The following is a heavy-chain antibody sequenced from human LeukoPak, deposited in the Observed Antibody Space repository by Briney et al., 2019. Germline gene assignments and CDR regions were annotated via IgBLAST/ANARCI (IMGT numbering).Heavy chain of an antibody. V-gene: IGHV3-30*04. CDR2: TSYDGSHN. CDR3: GKNRYSGSLSPFDI. J-gene: IGHJ3*02. Sequence: GGSLRLSCAASGFTFRVYAIHWVRQSPGKGLEWVAVTSYDGSHNFYADSVKGRFTISRDNSKNTLYLQMNSLRAKDTAVYYCGKNRYSGSLSPFDIWGQGTMVTVSS. D-gene: IGHD1-26*01. CDR1: GFTFRVYA.